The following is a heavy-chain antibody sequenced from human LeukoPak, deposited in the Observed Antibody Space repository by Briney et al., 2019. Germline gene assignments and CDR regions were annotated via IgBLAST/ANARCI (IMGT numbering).Heavy chain of an antibody. Sequence: GGSLRLSCAASGFTFSSYWMHWVRQAPGKGLEWVSDISGSGGSTYYADSVKGRFTISRDNSENTLYLQMNSLRAEDTAVYYCAKRIQSAMATGYWGQGTLVTVSS. CDR2: ISGSGGST. J-gene: IGHJ4*02. D-gene: IGHD5-18*01. CDR3: AKRIQSAMATGY. CDR1: GFTFSSYW. V-gene: IGHV3-23*01.